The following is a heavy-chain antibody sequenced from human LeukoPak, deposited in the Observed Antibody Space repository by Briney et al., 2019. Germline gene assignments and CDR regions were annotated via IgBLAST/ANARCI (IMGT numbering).Heavy chain of an antibody. CDR2: INWNGGST. CDR1: GFTFSSYG. D-gene: IGHD3-10*01. CDR3: ARHLWFGEGQIDY. J-gene: IGHJ4*02. V-gene: IGHV3-20*04. Sequence: GGSLRLSCTASGFTFSSYGMHWVRQAPGKGLEWVSGINWNGGSTGYADSVKGRFTISRDNAKNPLYLQMNSLRAEDTALYYCARHLWFGEGQIDYWGQGTLVTVSS.